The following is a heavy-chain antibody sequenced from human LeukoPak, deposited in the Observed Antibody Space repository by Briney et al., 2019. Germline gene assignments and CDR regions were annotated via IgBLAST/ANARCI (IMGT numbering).Heavy chain of an antibody. V-gene: IGHV3-23*01. CDR2: ISVSGGST. Sequence: PGGSLRLSCAASGFTYSNYAMSGVRQAPGKGLEWVSGISVSGGSTYYADSVKGRFTISRDNSKNTLYLQVNSLRAEDTAVYYCAKGMYYYDSSGYRFFDYWGRGTLVTVSS. D-gene: IGHD3-22*01. CDR1: GFTYSNYA. CDR3: AKGMYYYDSSGYRFFDY. J-gene: IGHJ4*02.